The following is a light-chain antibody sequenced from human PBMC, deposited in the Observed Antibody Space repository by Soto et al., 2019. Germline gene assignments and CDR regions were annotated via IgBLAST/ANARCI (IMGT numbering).Light chain of an antibody. CDR3: HKYNHAPT. Sequence: DIQLTQSPSSLSASVGDRVTITGRASQAIRSYLAGYQQKPGKVPELLIYATSTLQSGAPSRFSGSGSGTDFTLTISSLQPEDVATYYCHKYNHAPTFGGGTKVEIK. J-gene: IGKJ4*01. CDR1: QAIRSY. CDR2: ATS. V-gene: IGKV1-27*01.